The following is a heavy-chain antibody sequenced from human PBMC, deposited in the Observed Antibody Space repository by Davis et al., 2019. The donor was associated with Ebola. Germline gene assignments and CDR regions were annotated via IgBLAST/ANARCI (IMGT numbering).Heavy chain of an antibody. CDR1: GGSVNSHY. Sequence: GSLRLSCSVSGGSVNSHYWSWIRQPPGKGLEWIGYFFYSGNTNYNPSLMSRATISLDTSTNQVSLKLKSVTTADTAVYYCAVLAGYWGQGTLVTVSS. CDR3: AVLAGY. D-gene: IGHD2/OR15-2a*01. J-gene: IGHJ4*02. CDR2: FFYSGNT. V-gene: IGHV4-59*02.